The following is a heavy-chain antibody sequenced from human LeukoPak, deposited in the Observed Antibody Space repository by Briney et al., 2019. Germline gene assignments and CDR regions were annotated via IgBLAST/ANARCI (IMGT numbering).Heavy chain of an antibody. D-gene: IGHD3-22*01. CDR1: GYTFTSYA. V-gene: IGHV1-3*01. Sequence: ASVKVSCKASGYTFTSYAMHWVRQAPGQRLEWMGWINAGNGNTKYSQEFQGRVTITRDTSASTAYMELRSLRSDDTAVYYCARGSYYYDSSGYAPLDYWGQGTLVTVSS. CDR3: ARGSYYYDSSGYAPLDY. J-gene: IGHJ4*02. CDR2: INAGNGNT.